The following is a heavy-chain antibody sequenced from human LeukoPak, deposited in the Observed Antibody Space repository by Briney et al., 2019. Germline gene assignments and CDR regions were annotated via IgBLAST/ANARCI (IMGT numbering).Heavy chain of an antibody. CDR1: GYTFTSYD. CDR3: ARLVSGSNYYYGMDV. CDR2: MNPNSGNT. D-gene: IGHD3-10*01. Sequence: ASVKVSCKASGYTFTSYDINWVRQATGQGLEWMGWMNPNSGNTGYAQKFQGRVTMTRNTSISTAYMELSSLRSEDTAVYYCARLVSGSNYYYGMDVWGQGTTVTVSS. J-gene: IGHJ6*02. V-gene: IGHV1-8*01.